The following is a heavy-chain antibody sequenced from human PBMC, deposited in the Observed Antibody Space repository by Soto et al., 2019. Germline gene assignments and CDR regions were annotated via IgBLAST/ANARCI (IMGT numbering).Heavy chain of an antibody. V-gene: IGHV4-30-2*01. Sequence: PSETLSLTCTVSGDSITSGAYYWSWIRQHPGKGLEWIGYIYHSGSTYYNPSLKSRVTISIDRSKNQFSLKLSSVTAADTAVYYCVRVPDYWGQGILVTVSS. CDR3: VRVPDY. CDR1: GDSITSGAYY. CDR2: IYHSGST. D-gene: IGHD2-2*01. J-gene: IGHJ4*02.